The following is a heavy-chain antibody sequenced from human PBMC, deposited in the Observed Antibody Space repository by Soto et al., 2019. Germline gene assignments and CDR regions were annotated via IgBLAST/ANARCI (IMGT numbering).Heavy chain of an antibody. Sequence: QVQLVQSGAEVKKPGSSVKVSCRASGGTFNNYVTNWVRQAPGQGLELMAGIIPIFGTPNYAQKFQGRVTITADKSTSTAYMELNSLRSEDTAVYYCAGRCDGTNCLAHFDYWGQGTLVTVSS. V-gene: IGHV1-69*06. CDR2: IIPIFGTP. D-gene: IGHD2-2*01. CDR1: GGTFNNYV. J-gene: IGHJ4*02. CDR3: AGRCDGTNCLAHFDY.